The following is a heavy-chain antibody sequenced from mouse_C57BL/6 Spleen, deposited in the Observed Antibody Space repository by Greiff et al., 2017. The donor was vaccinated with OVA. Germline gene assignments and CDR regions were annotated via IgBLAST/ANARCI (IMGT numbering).Heavy chain of an antibody. V-gene: IGHV3-6*01. CDR1: GYSITSGYY. D-gene: IGHD1-1*01. J-gene: IGHJ4*01. CDR2: ISYDGSN. CDR3: ARDGSRDAMDY. Sequence: EVKLMESGPGLVKPSQSLSLTCSVTGYSITSGYYWNWIRQFPGNKLEWMGYISYDGSNNYNPSLKNRISITRDTSKNQFFLKLNSVTTEDTATYYCARDGSRDAMDYWGQGTSVTVSS.